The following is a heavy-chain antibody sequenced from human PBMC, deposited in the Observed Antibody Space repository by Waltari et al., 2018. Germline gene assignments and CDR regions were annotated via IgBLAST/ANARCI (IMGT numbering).Heavy chain of an antibody. V-gene: IGHV1-69*05. CDR1: GGTFSSYA. D-gene: IGHD1-26*01. Sequence: QVQLVQSGAEVKKPGSSVKVSCKASGGTFSSYAISWVRQAPGQGLEWMGGIIPIFGTANYAQKFQGRVTMTRNTSISTAYMELSSLRSEDTAVYYCARDLTSGSCDWGQGTLVTVSS. J-gene: IGHJ4*02. CDR2: IIPIFGTA. CDR3: ARDLTSGSCD.